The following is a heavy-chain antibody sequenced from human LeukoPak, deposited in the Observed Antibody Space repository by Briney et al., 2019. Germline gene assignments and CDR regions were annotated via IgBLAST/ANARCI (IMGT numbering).Heavy chain of an antibody. D-gene: IGHD1-1*01. CDR2: IYYSGNT. J-gene: IGHJ4*02. CDR3: ATIATTHSI. Sequence: SETLSLTCTLSGGSISSHCWSWIRQPPGKGLEWIGCIYYSGNTNYNPSLKSRITISVDASKNQFSLKLSSVTAADTAVYYCATIATTHSIWGQGTLVTVSS. CDR1: GGSISSHC. V-gene: IGHV4-59*11.